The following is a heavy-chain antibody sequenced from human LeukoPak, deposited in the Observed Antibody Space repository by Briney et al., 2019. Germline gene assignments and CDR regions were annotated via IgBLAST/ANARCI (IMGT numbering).Heavy chain of an antibody. V-gene: IGHV1-2*02. CDR3: ARGDCSGGSCFPDNWFDP. J-gene: IGHJ5*02. Sequence: ASVKVSCKASGYTFTGYYMHWVRQAPGQGLEWMGWINPNSGGTNYAQKCQGRVTMTRDTSISTAYMELSRLRSDDTAVYYCARGDCSGGSCFPDNWFDPWGQGTLVTVSS. CDR2: INPNSGGT. D-gene: IGHD2-15*01. CDR1: GYTFTGYY.